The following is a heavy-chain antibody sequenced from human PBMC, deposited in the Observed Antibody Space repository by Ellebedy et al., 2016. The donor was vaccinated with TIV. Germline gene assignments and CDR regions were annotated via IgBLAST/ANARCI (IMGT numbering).Heavy chain of an antibody. CDR1: GFTFSSYS. CDR2: ISSSSSTI. Sequence: GESLKISXAASGFTFSSYSMNWVRQAPGKGLEWVSYISSSSSTIYYADSVKGRFTISRDNAKNSLYLQINSLRAEDTAVYYCARDRRIAVAGKAPDDYWGQGTLVTVSS. J-gene: IGHJ4*02. CDR3: ARDRRIAVAGKAPDDY. D-gene: IGHD6-19*01. V-gene: IGHV3-48*04.